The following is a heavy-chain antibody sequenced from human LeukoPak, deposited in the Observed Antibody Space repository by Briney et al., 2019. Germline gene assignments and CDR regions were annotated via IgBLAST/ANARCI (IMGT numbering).Heavy chain of an antibody. CDR1: GGTFSSYA. D-gene: IGHD3-22*01. J-gene: IGHJ4*02. CDR2: IIPIFGTA. Sequence: SVKVSCKASGGTFSSYAISWVRQAPGQGLEWMGGIIPIFGTANYAQKFQGRVTITTDESTSTAYMELSSLRSEDTAVYYCARESSYYYDSSGYPAHWGQGTLVTVSS. CDR3: ARESSYYYDSSGYPAH. V-gene: IGHV1-69*05.